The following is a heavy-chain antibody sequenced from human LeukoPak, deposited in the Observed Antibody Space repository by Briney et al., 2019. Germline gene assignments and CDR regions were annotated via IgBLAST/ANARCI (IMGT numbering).Heavy chain of an antibody. J-gene: IGHJ4*02. Sequence: ASVKVSCKASGYTFTSYGISWVRQAPGQGLEWMGWISAYNGNTNYAQKLQGRVTMTTDTSTSTAYMELRSPRSDDTAVYYCARGPYYYDSSGYYLFDYWGQGTLVTVSS. CDR3: ARGPYYYDSSGYYLFDY. D-gene: IGHD3-22*01. V-gene: IGHV1-18*01. CDR1: GYTFTSYG. CDR2: ISAYNGNT.